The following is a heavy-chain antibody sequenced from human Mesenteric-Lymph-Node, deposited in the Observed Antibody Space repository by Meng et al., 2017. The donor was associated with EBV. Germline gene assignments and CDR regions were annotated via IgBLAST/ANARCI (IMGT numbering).Heavy chain of an antibody. CDR1: GFSLTASGVG. V-gene: IGHV2-5*02. CDR3: AHSRYYFDSSGYDLDY. Sequence: QITLKESGPTLVKPXXXXTLXXTXXGFSLTASGVGVGWIRQPPGKALEWLGIVYWDDDTRYSPSLKSRLTITKDTSKNQVVLTMTNVDPVDTGTYYCAHSRYYFDSSGYDLDYWGQGTLVTVSS. D-gene: IGHD3-22*01. CDR2: VYWDDDT. J-gene: IGHJ4*02.